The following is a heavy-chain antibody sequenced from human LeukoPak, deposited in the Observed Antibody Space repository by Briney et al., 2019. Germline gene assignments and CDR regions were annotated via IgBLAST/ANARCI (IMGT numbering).Heavy chain of an antibody. CDR1: GFTFNAFG. V-gene: IGHV3-48*01. CDR3: ARGYYDNSGYLYFDY. D-gene: IGHD3-22*01. CDR2: IGTTSGAI. J-gene: IGHJ4*02. Sequence: GGSLRLSCAASGFTFNAFGMNWVRQAPGKGLEWVSYIGTTSGAIYYADSVKGRFTISRDSAKNSLYLQMNSLRAEDTAVYYCARGYYDNSGYLYFDYWGQGTMVTVSS.